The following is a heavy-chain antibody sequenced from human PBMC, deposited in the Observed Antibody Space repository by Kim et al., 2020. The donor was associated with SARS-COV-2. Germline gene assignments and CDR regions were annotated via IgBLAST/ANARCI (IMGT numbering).Heavy chain of an antibody. CDR3: ARGPQGWFGEPHKH. CDR1: GGSFSGYY. J-gene: IGHJ4*02. D-gene: IGHD3-10*01. Sequence: SETLSLTCAVYGGSFSGYYWSWIRQPPGKGLEWIGEINHSGSTNYNPSLKSRVTISVDTSKNQFSLKLSSVTAADTAVYYCARGPQGWFGEPHKHWGQGTLVTVSS. CDR2: INHSGST. V-gene: IGHV4-34*01.